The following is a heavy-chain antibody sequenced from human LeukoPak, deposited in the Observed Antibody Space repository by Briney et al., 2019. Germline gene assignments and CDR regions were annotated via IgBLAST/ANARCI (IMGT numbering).Heavy chain of an antibody. CDR2: IKSKTDGGTT. CDR3: TTYLRL. Sequence: PGGSLRLSCAASGFTFNTAWMSWVRQAPGKGLEYIGRIKSKTDGGTTYYAAPVKGRFTISRDDSKNTLYLQMNSLKIEDTALYYCTTYLRLWGQGTLVTVSS. V-gene: IGHV3-15*01. J-gene: IGHJ1*01. CDR1: GFTFNTAW. D-gene: IGHD3-10*01.